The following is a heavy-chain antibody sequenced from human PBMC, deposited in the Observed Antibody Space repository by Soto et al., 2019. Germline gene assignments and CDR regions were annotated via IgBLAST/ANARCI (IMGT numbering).Heavy chain of an antibody. CDR2: FDPEDGET. D-gene: IGHD1-1*01. CDR3: TAGGTRWLHSPFDY. J-gene: IGHJ4*02. Sequence: QIQLVQSGAVVKKPGASVKVSCKVSGHTLTELSMHWVRLAPGKGLEWMGGFDPEDGETISAQKFQGRVTMTEDTSTDSTYLELSSLRSEDTAVYYCTAGGTRWLHSPFDYWGQGTLVTISS. CDR1: GHTLTELS. V-gene: IGHV1-24*01.